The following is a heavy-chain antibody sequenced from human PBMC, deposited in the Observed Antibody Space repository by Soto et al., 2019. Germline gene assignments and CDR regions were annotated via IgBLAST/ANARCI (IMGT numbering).Heavy chain of an antibody. V-gene: IGHV1-2*04. CDR1: GYSFTGYY. CDR2: INPNSGGT. D-gene: IGHD3-10*01. CDR3: ARGGNWFDP. Sequence: ASVKVSCKASGYSFTGYYMHWVRQAPGQGLEWMGWINPNSGGTNYAQKFQGWVTMTRNTSISTAYMELNSLRAEDTAVYYCARGGNWFDPWGQGTLVTVSS. J-gene: IGHJ5*02.